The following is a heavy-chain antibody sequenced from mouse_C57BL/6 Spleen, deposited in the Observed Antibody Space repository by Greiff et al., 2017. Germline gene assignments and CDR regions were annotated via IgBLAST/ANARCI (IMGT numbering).Heavy chain of an antibody. D-gene: IGHD1-1*01. CDR1: GFNIKDYY. CDR2: IDPEDGDP. V-gene: IGHV14-1*01. CDR3: TTGGTTVVAGDY. J-gene: IGHJ2*01. Sequence: VQLQQSGAELVRPGASVKLSCTASGFNIKDYYMHWVKQRPEQGLEWIGRIDPEDGDPEYAPKFQGKATMTADTSSNTAYLQLSSLTSEDTAVYYCTTGGTTVVAGDYWGQGTTLTVSS.